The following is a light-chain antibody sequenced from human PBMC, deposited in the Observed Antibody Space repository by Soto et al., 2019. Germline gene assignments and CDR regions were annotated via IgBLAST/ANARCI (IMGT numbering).Light chain of an antibody. Sequence: DIVMTQSPGTLSVSPGERATLSCRASQSVSSSYLACYQQKPGQAPRLLIYGASSRATGIPDRFSGSGSGTGFTLTISRLEPEDFAVFYCQQYGSSPTFGQGTRLEIK. CDR2: GAS. CDR1: QSVSSSY. J-gene: IGKJ5*01. V-gene: IGKV3-20*01. CDR3: QQYGSSPT.